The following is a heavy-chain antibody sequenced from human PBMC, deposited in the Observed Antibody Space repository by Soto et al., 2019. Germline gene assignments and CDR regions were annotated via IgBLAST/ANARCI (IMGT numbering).Heavy chain of an antibody. D-gene: IGHD2-2*02. CDR3: ARDRDIVVVPAAIFLDY. Sequence: QVQLVQSGAEVKKPGASVKVSCKASGYTFTSYYMHWVRQAPGQGLEWMGIITPSGGSTSYAQKFQGRVTMSRDTSTRTVCMELSSLRSEDTAVYYCARDRDIVVVPAAIFLDYWGQGTLVTVSS. V-gene: IGHV1-46*03. CDR2: ITPSGGST. J-gene: IGHJ4*02. CDR1: GYTFTSYY.